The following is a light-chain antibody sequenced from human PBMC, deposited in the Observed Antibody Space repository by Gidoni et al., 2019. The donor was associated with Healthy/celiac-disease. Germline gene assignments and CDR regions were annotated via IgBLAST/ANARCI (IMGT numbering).Light chain of an antibody. CDR2: GAS. J-gene: IGKJ1*01. CDR3: QQYGSSPWT. V-gene: IGKV3-20*01. CDR1: QSVSSSY. Sequence: IVLTQSPGPLSLSPGERATLSCRDSQSVSSSYLAWYQQKPGQAPRLLIYGASSRATGIPDRFSGSGSGTDFTLTISRLEPEDFAVYYCQQYGSSPWTFGQGTKVEIK.